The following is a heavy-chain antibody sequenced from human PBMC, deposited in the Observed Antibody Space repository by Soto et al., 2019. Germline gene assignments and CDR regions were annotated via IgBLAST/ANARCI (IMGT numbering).Heavy chain of an antibody. D-gene: IGHD2-15*01. CDR3: ARQRPYGGRPYWYFDL. CDR2: IYYSGNT. Sequence: QLQLQESGPGLVKPSETLSLTCTVSGGSISSSSYYWGWIRQPPGKGLEWIGSIYYSGNTYYTPSLKSRVTISVDTSKNQFSLKLSSVTAADTAVYYCARQRPYGGRPYWYFDLWGRGTLVTVSS. J-gene: IGHJ2*01. CDR1: GGSISSSSYY. V-gene: IGHV4-39*01.